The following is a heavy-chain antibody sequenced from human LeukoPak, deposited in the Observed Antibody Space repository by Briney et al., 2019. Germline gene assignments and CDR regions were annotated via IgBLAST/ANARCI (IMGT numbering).Heavy chain of an antibody. Sequence: SETLSLTCGVSGGAITNYYWSWIRQPPGKGLEWIGYIYYSGSTNYNPSLKSRITISVDTSKNQFSLKLSSVTAADTAVYYCARHLDYGDYVWFDPWGQGTLVTVSS. CDR3: ARHLDYGDYVWFDP. CDR2: IYYSGST. J-gene: IGHJ5*02. V-gene: IGHV4-59*08. CDR1: GGAITNYY. D-gene: IGHD4-17*01.